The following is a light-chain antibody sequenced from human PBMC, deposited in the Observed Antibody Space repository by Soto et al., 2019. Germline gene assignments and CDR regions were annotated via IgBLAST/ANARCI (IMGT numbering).Light chain of an antibody. CDR1: QSVSSL. V-gene: IGKV3-15*01. CDR2: RAS. CDR3: QQYNTYST. Sequence: EVVMTQSPATLSLSPGERATLSCRASQSVSSLLAWYQQKPGQAPRLLIYRASTRATGISGRFSGSGSGTEFTLTITSLQSEDSATYYCQQYNTYSTFGQGTRLEIK. J-gene: IGKJ5*01.